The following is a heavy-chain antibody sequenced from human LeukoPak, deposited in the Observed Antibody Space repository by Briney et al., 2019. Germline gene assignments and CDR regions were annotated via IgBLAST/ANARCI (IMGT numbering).Heavy chain of an antibody. CDR1: GYTLTELS. CDR3: ARVGGYSYGYSGQHDRAIDY. D-gene: IGHD5-18*01. J-gene: IGHJ4*02. V-gene: IGHV1-24*01. CDR2: FDPEDGET. Sequence: ASVKVSCKVSGYTLTELSMHWVRQAPGKGLEWMGGFDPEDGETIYAQKFQGRVTMTEDTSTDTAYMELSSLRSEDTAVYYCARVGGYSYGYSGQHDRAIDYWGQGTLVTVSS.